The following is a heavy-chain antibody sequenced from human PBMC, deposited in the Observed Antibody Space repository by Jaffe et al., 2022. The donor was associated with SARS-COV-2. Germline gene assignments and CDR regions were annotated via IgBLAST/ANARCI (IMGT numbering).Heavy chain of an antibody. J-gene: IGHJ3*02. Sequence: EVQLVETGGGLVHPGGSLSVSCAASGFTVSSTYISWVRQAPGKGLEWVSATYTGATTYYADSVKGRFTISTDKSRNTLYLQMNSLRAEDTAIYFCARAVIALAGGNAFDIWGQGTTVTVSS. CDR2: TYTGATT. CDR1: GFTVSSTY. V-gene: IGHV3-53*02. CDR3: ARAVIALAGGNAFDI. D-gene: IGHD6-19*01.